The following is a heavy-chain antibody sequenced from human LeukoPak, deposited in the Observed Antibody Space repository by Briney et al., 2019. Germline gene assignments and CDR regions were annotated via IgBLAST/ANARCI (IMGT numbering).Heavy chain of an antibody. J-gene: IGHJ3*02. D-gene: IGHD3-10*01. V-gene: IGHV4-59*01. Sequence: SETLSLTCTVSGGSISSYYWSRIRQPPGKGLEWIGYIYYSGSTNYNPSLKSRVTISVDTSKNQFSLKLSSVTAADTAVYYCAKGRRLWFGERDAFDIWGQGTMVTVSS. CDR2: IYYSGST. CDR3: AKGRRLWFGERDAFDI. CDR1: GGSISSYY.